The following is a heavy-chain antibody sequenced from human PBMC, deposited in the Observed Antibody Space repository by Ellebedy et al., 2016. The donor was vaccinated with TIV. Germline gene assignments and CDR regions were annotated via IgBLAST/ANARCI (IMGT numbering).Heavy chain of an antibody. Sequence: GESLKISCAASGFSFSSHSMNWVRQAPGKGLEWVSYITSSEDYILYADSVRGRFTVSRDNAKNSLSLQMNILRDEDTAVYYCARGGIPDACNVWGQGTMVTVSS. CDR1: GFSFSSHS. V-gene: IGHV3-21*01. D-gene: IGHD3-16*01. CDR3: ARGGIPDACNV. CDR2: ITSSEDYI. J-gene: IGHJ3*01.